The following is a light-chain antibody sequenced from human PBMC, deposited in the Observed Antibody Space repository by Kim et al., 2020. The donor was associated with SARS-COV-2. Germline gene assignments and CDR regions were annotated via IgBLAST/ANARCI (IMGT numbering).Light chain of an antibody. J-gene: IGKJ5*01. CDR2: GAS. CDR1: QSVSSSY. V-gene: IGKV3-20*01. CDR3: QQYGSSPPIT. Sequence: PGERATLSCRASQSVSSSYLAWYQQKPGQAPRLLIYGASSRATGIPDRFSGSGSGTDFTLTISRLEPEDFAVYYCQQYGSSPPITFGKGTRLETK.